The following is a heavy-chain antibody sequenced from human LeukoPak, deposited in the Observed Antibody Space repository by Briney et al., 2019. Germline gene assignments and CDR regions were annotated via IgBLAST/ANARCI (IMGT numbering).Heavy chain of an antibody. CDR3: AKVRKAAMVTGEVDY. V-gene: IGHV3-23*01. D-gene: IGHD5-18*01. CDR1: GFTFSSYA. J-gene: IGHJ4*02. Sequence: GGSLRLSCAASGFTFSSYAMSWVRQAPGKGLEWVSAISGSGGSTYYADSVKGRFTISRDNSKNTLYLQMNSLRAEDTAVYYCAKVRKAAMVTGEVDYWGQGTLVTVSS. CDR2: ISGSGGST.